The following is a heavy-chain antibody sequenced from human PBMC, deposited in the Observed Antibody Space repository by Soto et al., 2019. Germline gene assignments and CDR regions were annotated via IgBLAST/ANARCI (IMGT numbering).Heavy chain of an antibody. CDR1: GFTFSSYA. Sequence: GGCLRLSCAASGFTFSSYAMSWVRQAPGKGLEWVSTISSSGGSTHYADSVKGRFTISRDNSKNTLYLQMNSLRAEDTAVYYCARLVHSWFDPWGQGTLLPVSS. CDR2: ISSSGGST. J-gene: IGHJ5*02. V-gene: IGHV3-23*01. CDR3: ARLVHSWFDP. D-gene: IGHD3-9*01.